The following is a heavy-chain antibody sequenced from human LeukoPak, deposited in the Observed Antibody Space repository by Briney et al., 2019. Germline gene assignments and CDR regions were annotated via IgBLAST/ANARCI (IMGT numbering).Heavy chain of an antibody. D-gene: IGHD3-10*01. J-gene: IGHJ4*02. Sequence: GGSLRLSCAASGFTFSSHGMHWVRQAPGKGLEWVAVISYEGSIKYYADSVKGRFTISRDNSKNTLYLQMSSLRAEDTAVYYCVKDLWFGVFDYWGQGTLVTVSS. CDR3: VKDLWFGVFDY. V-gene: IGHV3-30*18. CDR2: ISYEGSIK. CDR1: GFTFSSHG.